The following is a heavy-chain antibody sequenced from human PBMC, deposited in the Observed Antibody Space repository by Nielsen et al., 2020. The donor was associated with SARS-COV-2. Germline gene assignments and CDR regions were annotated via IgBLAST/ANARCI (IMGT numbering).Heavy chain of an antibody. CDR3: ARLPGGYDSSGYPDY. D-gene: IGHD3-22*01. Sequence: GESLKISCAASGFTFDDYTMHWVRQAPGKGLEWVSGINWNGGSTGYADSVKGRFTISRDNAKNSLYLQMNSLRAEDTALYHCARLPGGYDSSGYPDYWGQGTLVTVSS. CDR1: GFTFDDYT. CDR2: INWNGGST. V-gene: IGHV3-20*01. J-gene: IGHJ4*02.